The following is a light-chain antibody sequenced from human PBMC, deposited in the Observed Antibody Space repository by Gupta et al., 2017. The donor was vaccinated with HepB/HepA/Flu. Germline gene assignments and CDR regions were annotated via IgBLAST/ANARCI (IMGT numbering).Light chain of an antibody. J-gene: IGKJ2*04. CDR1: QDISNY. CDR2: DAS. V-gene: IGKV1-33*01. CDR3: QQYDNLPMCS. Sequence: DLQMTQSPSSLSASVGDRVTITCQASQDISNYLNWYQQKPGKAPKLLIYDASNLETGVPSRFSGSGSGTDFTLTISSLQPEDIATYYCQQYDNLPMCSFGQGTKLEIK.